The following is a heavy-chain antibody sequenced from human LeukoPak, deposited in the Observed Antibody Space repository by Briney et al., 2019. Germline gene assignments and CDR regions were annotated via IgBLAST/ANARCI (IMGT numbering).Heavy chain of an antibody. Sequence: PSETLSLTCTVSGGSISSSSYYWGWIRQPPGKGLEWIGSIYYSGSTYYNPSLKSRVTISVDTSKNQFSLKLSSVTAADTAVYYCARQKWYSGSYGYYFDYWGQGTLVTVSS. V-gene: IGHV4-39*01. CDR2: IYYSGST. CDR3: ARQKWYSGSYGYYFDY. J-gene: IGHJ4*02. D-gene: IGHD1-26*01. CDR1: GGSISSSSYY.